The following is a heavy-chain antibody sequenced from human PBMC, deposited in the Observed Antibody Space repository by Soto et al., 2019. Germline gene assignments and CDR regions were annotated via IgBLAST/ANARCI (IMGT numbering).Heavy chain of an antibody. Sequence: EVQLLESGGGLVQPGGSLRLSRAASGFTFSSYAMTWFRQAPGKGLEWVSVISVTGGNTYYADSVKGRFTISRDNSKNTLSLQMNSLRAEDTAVYYCAKAGRYCNTSSCSRLKDNWFDPWGQGTLVTVSS. CDR2: ISVTGGNT. CDR1: GFTFSSYA. V-gene: IGHV3-23*01. CDR3: AKAGRYCNTSSCSRLKDNWFDP. J-gene: IGHJ5*02. D-gene: IGHD2-2*01.